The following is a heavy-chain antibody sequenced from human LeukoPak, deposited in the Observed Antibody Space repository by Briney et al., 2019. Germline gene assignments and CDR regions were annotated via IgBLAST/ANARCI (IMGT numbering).Heavy chain of an antibody. V-gene: IGHV1-46*01. CDR1: GYTFTSYY. CDR2: INPSGGST. D-gene: IGHD3-10*01. CDR3: ARDSEDGSAKDY. J-gene: IGHJ4*02. Sequence: ASVKVSCKASGYTFTSYYMHWVRQAPGQGLEWMGIINPSGGSTSYAQKFQGRVTMTRDASISTAYMELSRLRSDDTAVYYCARDSEDGSAKDYWGQGTLVTVSS.